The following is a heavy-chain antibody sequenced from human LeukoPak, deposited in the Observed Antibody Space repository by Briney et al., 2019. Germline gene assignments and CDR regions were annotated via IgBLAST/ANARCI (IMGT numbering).Heavy chain of an antibody. Sequence: SETLSLTCSVSDDSITMYYWTWIRQPPGKGLEWIGYVDHTGSTNFNPSLNGRVSISRDTSKNLFSLRLRSVTAADTAVYFCARTLDDGTLDYWGQGTLVTVSS. CDR2: VDHTGST. CDR3: ARTLDDGTLDY. D-gene: IGHD1-1*01. CDR1: DDSITMYY. V-gene: IGHV4-59*01. J-gene: IGHJ4*02.